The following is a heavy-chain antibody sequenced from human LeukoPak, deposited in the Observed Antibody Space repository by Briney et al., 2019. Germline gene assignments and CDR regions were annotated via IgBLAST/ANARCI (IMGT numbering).Heavy chain of an antibody. V-gene: IGHV3-23*01. CDR3: AKDRVVLMYYFDY. CDR1: GFTFSSYA. J-gene: IGHJ4*02. D-gene: IGHD3-10*01. CDR2: ISGSGGST. Sequence: GGSLRLSCAASGFTFSSYAMSWVRQAPGKGLEWVSAISGSGGSTYYADSVKGRFTISRDNSKNTLYPQMNSLRAEDTAVYYCAKDRVVLMYYFDYWGQGTLVTVSS.